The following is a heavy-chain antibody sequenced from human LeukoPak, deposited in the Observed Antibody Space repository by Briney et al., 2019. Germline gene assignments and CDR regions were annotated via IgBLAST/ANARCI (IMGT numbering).Heavy chain of an antibody. CDR1: GYSISSGYY. V-gene: IGHV4-38-2*02. CDR3: ARSAGYCDSSAYGDY. Sequence: SETLSLTCTVSGYSISSGYYWGWIRQPPGQGLEWIGSIYHSGSTYYNPSLKSRVTISVDTSKNQFSLKLSSVTAADTAVYYCARSAGYCDSSAYGDYWGQGTLVTVSS. CDR2: IYHSGST. D-gene: IGHD3-22*01. J-gene: IGHJ4*02.